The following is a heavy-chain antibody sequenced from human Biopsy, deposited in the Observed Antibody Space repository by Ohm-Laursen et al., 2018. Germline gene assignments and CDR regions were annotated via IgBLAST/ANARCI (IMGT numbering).Heavy chain of an antibody. CDR2: ITYRGST. D-gene: IGHD2-2*01. V-gene: IGHV4-59*01. J-gene: IGHJ6*02. Sequence: TLSLTCNVSDGSIDNYHWTWIRQAPGKTLEWIGSITYRGSTNYNPSLKSRVTVSIHTSRNQFSLKLTSVTAADTAVYYCARDIIPYCTSTSCDLFGMDVWGQGTTVTVSS. CDR3: ARDIIPYCTSTSCDLFGMDV. CDR1: DGSIDNYH.